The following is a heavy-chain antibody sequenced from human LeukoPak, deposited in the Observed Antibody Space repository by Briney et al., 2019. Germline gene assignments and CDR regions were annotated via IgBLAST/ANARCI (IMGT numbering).Heavy chain of an antibody. CDR2: ISSSSRYI. D-gene: IGHD4-11*01. CDR1: GFTFSSYS. CDR3: ARDAGRTVTQLPKTPFDY. J-gene: IGHJ4*02. V-gene: IGHV3-21*01. Sequence: KTGGSLRLSCAASGFTFSSYSMNWVRQAPGKGLEWVSSISSSSRYIYYADSVKGRFTISRDNAKNSLYLQMNSLRAEDTAAYYCARDAGRTVTQLPKTPFDYWGQGTLVTVSS.